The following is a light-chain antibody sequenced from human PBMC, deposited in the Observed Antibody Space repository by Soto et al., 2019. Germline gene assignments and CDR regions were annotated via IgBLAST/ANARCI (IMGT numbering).Light chain of an antibody. CDR1: QSIANY. CDR2: AAS. CDR3: QQSYTNPYT. J-gene: IGKJ5*01. Sequence: DIQMTQSPSSLLASVGDRAPILCRASQSIANYLNWYQQKTGKAPKVLIYAASTLQGGVPSRFSGGGSGTDFTLTVSSLQPEDFETYYCQQSYTNPYTFGQGTRLEIK. V-gene: IGKV1-39*01.